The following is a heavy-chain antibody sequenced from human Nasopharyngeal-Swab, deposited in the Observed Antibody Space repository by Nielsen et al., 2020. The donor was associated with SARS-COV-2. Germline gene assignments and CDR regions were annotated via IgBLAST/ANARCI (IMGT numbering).Heavy chain of an antibody. J-gene: IGHJ6*02. CDR2: IIPIFGTA. V-gene: IGHV1-69*13. Sequence: SVKVSCKASGGTLSSYAISWVRQAPGQGVEWMGGIIPIFGTANYAQKFQGRVTITADESTSTAYMELSSLRSEDTAVYYCARGGYYGSGSYFHYYYGMDVWGQGTTVTISS. CDR3: ARGGYYGSGSYFHYYYGMDV. D-gene: IGHD3-10*01. CDR1: GGTLSSYA.